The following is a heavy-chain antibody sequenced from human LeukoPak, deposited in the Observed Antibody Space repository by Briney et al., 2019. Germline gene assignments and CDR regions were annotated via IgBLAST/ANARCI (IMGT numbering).Heavy chain of an antibody. Sequence: SETLSLACTVSGGSISSGSYYWSWIRQPAGKGLEWIGRIYTSGSTNYNPSLKSRVTISVDTSKNQFSLKLTSATAADTAVYFCARWHSHGRYFDYWGQGALVTVSS. J-gene: IGHJ4*02. D-gene: IGHD1-26*01. CDR1: GGSISSGSYY. CDR3: ARWHSHGRYFDY. V-gene: IGHV4-61*02. CDR2: IYTSGST.